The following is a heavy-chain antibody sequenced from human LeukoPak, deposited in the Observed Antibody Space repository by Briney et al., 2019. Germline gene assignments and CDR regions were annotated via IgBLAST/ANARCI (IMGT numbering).Heavy chain of an antibody. CDR1: GYSFTNYW. D-gene: IGHD6-6*01. J-gene: IGHJ5*02. V-gene: IGHV5-51*01. CDR2: TYPGDSDT. Sequence: GESLKISCRGSGYSFTNYWIGWVRQMPGKGLEWMGITYPGDSDTRYNPSFEGQVIISADKSISTAYLQWSSLKASDTAMYYCARSGTAYSSYGSWGQGTLDTVSS. CDR3: ARSGTAYSSYGS.